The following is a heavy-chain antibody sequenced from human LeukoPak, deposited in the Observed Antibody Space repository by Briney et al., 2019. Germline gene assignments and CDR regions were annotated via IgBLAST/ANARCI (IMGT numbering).Heavy chain of an antibody. Sequence: GGSLRLSCAGSGFTFGSYSMNWVRHAPGKGLEWVSYIGHTGSITDYADSVKGRFTISRDNAKNSLYLQMNTLRAEDTAVYYCVRDGAVVTSGNYPWRYFQYWGQGTLVTASS. CDR3: VRDGAVVTSGNYPWRYFQY. J-gene: IGHJ1*01. CDR2: IGHTGSIT. V-gene: IGHV3-48*04. CDR1: GFTFGSYS. D-gene: IGHD3-10*01.